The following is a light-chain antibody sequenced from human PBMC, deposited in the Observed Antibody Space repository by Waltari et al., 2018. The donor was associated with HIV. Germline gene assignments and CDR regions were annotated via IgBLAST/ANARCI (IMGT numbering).Light chain of an antibody. CDR1: TSNIGKNY. Sequence: QSVLTQPPSVSAAPGQKVTISCSGSTSNIGKNYVSWYQQIPETAPKLIIDDKNRRPSGIPDRFSGSKSGTSATLAITGLQTGDEADYFCGTWDSSVSAGVFGGGTKLTVL. CDR2: DKN. CDR3: GTWDSSVSAGV. V-gene: IGLV1-51*01. J-gene: IGLJ3*02.